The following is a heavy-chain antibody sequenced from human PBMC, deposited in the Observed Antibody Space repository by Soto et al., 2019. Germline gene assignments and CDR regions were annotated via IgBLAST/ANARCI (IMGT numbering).Heavy chain of an antibody. J-gene: IGHJ4*02. CDR2: IKEDGNEK. D-gene: IGHD2-15*01. CDR1: GFTFSRYW. Sequence: EVQRVESGGGLVQSGGSLGLSCAASGFTFSRYWMSWVRQAPGKGLEWVANIKEDGNEKYYVDSVKGRFTISRDNAKNSLYLQMNNLRAEDTAVYYCARDERWSSDYWGQGTLVSVSS. CDR3: ARDERWSSDY. V-gene: IGHV3-7*01.